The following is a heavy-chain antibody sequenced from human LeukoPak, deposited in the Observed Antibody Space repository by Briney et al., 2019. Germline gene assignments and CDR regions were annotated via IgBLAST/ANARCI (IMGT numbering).Heavy chain of an antibody. J-gene: IGHJ4*02. Sequence: SVKVSCKASGGTFSSYTISWVRQAPGQGLEWMGGIIPIFGTANYAQKFQGRVTITADESTSTAYMELSSLRSEDTAVYYCARDSTTYYDFWSGYHPKPFDYWGQGTLVTVSS. CDR2: IIPIFGTA. CDR3: ARDSTTYYDFWSGYHPKPFDY. D-gene: IGHD3-3*01. CDR1: GGTFSSYT. V-gene: IGHV1-69*13.